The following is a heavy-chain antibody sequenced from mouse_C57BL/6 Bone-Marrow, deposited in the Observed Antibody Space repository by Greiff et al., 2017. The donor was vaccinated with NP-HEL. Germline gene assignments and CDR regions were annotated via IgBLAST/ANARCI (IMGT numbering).Heavy chain of an antibody. CDR1: GYAFSSSW. CDR3: ARSRSNFSLFDY. V-gene: IGHV1-82*01. Sequence: QVQLQQSGPELVKPGASVKISCKASGYAFSSSWMNWVKQRPGKGLEWIGRIYPGDGDTNYNGKFKGKATLTEDKSSSTAYMQLSSMTSEDSAVYFCARSRSNFSLFDYWGQGPTLTVAS. D-gene: IGHD2-5*01. CDR2: IYPGDGDT. J-gene: IGHJ2*01.